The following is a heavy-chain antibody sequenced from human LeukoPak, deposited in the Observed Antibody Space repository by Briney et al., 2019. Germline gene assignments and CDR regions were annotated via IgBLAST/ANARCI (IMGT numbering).Heavy chain of an antibody. CDR3: ASQGPAAMPHNWFDP. V-gene: IGHV1-18*01. CDR2: ISAYNGST. D-gene: IGHD2-2*01. CDR1: DFSFTSYG. Sequence: ASVKVSCKASDFSFTSYGMSWVRQAPGQGLEWMGWISAYNGSTKYAQKLQGRVTMTTDTSTGTAYMELRSLRPDDTAVYYCASQGPAAMPHNWFDPWGQGTLVTVSS. J-gene: IGHJ5*02.